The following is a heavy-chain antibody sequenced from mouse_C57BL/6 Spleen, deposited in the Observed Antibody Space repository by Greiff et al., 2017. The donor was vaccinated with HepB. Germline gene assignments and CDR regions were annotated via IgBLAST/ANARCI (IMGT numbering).Heavy chain of an antibody. CDR2: IDPEDGDT. D-gene: IGHD1-2*01. J-gene: IGHJ1*03. V-gene: IGHV14-1*01. CDR1: GFNIKDYY. CDR3: TATQRNWYFDV. Sequence: VHVKQSGAELVRPGASVKLSCTASGFNIKDYYMHWVKQRPEQGLEWIGRIDPEDGDTEYAPKFQGKATMTADTSSNTAYLQLSSLTSEDTAVYYCTATQRNWYFDVWGTGTTVTVSS.